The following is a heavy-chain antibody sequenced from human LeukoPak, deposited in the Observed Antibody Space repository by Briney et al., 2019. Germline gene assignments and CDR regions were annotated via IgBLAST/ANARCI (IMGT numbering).Heavy chain of an antibody. Sequence: PSETLSLTCTVSGGSISSSSYYWGWIRQPPGKGLEWIGSIYYSGSTYYNPSLKSRVTISVDTSKNQFSLKLSSVTAADTAVYYCARRPATTFGAFDIWGQGTMVTVSS. D-gene: IGHD3-16*01. J-gene: IGHJ3*02. CDR3: ARRPATTFGAFDI. CDR2: IYYSGST. CDR1: GGSISSSSYY. V-gene: IGHV4-39*01.